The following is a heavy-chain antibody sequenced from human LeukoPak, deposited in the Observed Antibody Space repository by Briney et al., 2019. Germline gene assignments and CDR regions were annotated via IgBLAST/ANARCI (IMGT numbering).Heavy chain of an antibody. J-gene: IGHJ4*02. CDR2: ISADSGHT. D-gene: IGHD6-13*01. CDR1: GDSFSNYG. Sequence: ASVTVSCKASGDSFSNYGFTWVRQAPGQGLEWVGWISADSGHTYYAQNFQHRVTMTTDTSTSTGYMELRSLRSDDTAVYYCARSSAAAAGTDYWGQGTLVTVSS. CDR3: ARSSAAAAGTDY. V-gene: IGHV1-18*01.